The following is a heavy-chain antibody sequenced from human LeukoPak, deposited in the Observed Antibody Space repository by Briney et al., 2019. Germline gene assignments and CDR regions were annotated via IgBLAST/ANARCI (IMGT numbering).Heavy chain of an antibody. CDR2: MKSETDGGTA. D-gene: IGHD1-26*01. CDR3: ASRIVGATVGLYYYYYGMDV. CDR1: GFTFSNAW. Sequence: PGGSLRLSCAASGFTFSNAWMSWVRQAPGKGLEWVGRMKSETDGGTADYAAPVKGRFTISRDDSKNTLYLQMNSLKTEDTAVYYCASRIVGATVGLYYYYYGMDVWGQGTTVTVSS. V-gene: IGHV3-15*01. J-gene: IGHJ6*02.